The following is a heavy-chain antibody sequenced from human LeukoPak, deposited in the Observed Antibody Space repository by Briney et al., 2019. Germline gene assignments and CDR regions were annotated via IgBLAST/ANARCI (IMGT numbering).Heavy chain of an antibody. CDR1: GFTFSGSA. Sequence: GGSLRLSCAASGFTFSGSAMHWVRQASGKGLEWVGRIRSKANSYVTAYAASVKGRFTISRDDSKNTAYLQMNSLKTEDTAVYYCTRWVHIAAALNWFDPWGQGTLVTVSS. J-gene: IGHJ5*02. CDR3: TRWVHIAAALNWFDP. V-gene: IGHV3-73*01. D-gene: IGHD6-13*01. CDR2: IRSKANSYVT.